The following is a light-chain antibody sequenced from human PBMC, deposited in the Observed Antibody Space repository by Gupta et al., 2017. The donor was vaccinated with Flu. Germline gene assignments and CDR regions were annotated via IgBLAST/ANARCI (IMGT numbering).Light chain of an antibody. J-gene: IGLJ2*01. CDR3: CSYAGTVTFV. CDR1: NNDVGNYDY. CDR2: GVT. Sequence: SVTISCSGTNNDVGNYDYASWYQQHPGKAPKLMIYGVTKRPTGVPDRFSGSKSGNTASLAISGLQAEDEANYYCCSYAGTVTFVFGGGTKLTVL. V-gene: IGLV2-11*03.